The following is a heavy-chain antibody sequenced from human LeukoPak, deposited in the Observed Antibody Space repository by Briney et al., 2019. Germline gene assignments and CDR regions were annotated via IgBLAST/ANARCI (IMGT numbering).Heavy chain of an antibody. CDR1: GFSFSRYS. Sequence: GGSLRLSCAACGFSFSRYSMNWVRHAPGKRLEWVSPISSSSSYIYYADSVKGRFTISRDNAKNSLYLQMNSLRAEDTAVYYCARGDLYGMDVWGKGTTVAVSS. CDR3: ARGDLYGMDV. CDR2: ISSSSSYI. V-gene: IGHV3-21*01. J-gene: IGHJ6*04.